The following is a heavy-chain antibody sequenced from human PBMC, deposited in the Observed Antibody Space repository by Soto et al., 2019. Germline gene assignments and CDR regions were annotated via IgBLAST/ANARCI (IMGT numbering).Heavy chain of an antibody. Sequence: QVQLQESGPGLVKPSQTLSLTCTVSGGSISSGGYYWSWIRQHPGKGLEWIGYIYYSGSTYYNPSLKSRVTISVDTSKNQFSLQLSSVTAADTAVYYCARGGYEVEISHYPVYYYYMDVWGKGTTVTVSS. CDR3: ARGGYEVEISHYPVYYYYMDV. D-gene: IGHD6-13*01. J-gene: IGHJ6*03. CDR1: GGSISSGGYY. CDR2: IYYSGST. V-gene: IGHV4-31*03.